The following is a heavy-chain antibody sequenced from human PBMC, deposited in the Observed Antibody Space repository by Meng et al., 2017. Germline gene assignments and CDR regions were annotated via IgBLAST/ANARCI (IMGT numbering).Heavy chain of an antibody. J-gene: IGHJ5*02. V-gene: IGHV4-34*01. D-gene: IGHD6-13*01. CDR3: ARGLILEQQLTWGDWFDP. CDR2: INHSGST. CDR1: GGSFSGYY. Sequence: QVQLQQWGAGLLKPSETLSLTCAVYGGSFSGYYWSWIRQPPGKGLEWIGEINHSGSTNYNPSLKSRVTISVDTSKNQFSLKLSSVTAADTAVYYCARGLILEQQLTWGDWFDPWGQGTLVTVSS.